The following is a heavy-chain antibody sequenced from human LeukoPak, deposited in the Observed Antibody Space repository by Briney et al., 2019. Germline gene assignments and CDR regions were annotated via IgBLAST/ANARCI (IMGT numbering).Heavy chain of an antibody. J-gene: IGHJ4*02. Sequence: PSETLSLTCTVSGGSISSYYWSWIRQPPGKGLEWIGYVYYSGSTHYNPSLKSRVTISVDASKSQFSLKLSSVTAADTAVYYCARAYYGDGTFDYWGQGTLVTVSS. D-gene: IGHD4-17*01. V-gene: IGHV4-59*01. CDR3: ARAYYGDGTFDY. CDR1: GGSISSYY. CDR2: VYYSGST.